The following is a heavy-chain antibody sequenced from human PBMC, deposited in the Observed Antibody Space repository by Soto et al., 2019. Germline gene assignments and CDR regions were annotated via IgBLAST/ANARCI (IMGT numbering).Heavy chain of an antibody. CDR3: AKKAGIISRYGLDV. V-gene: IGHV3-23*01. CDR2: ISGNATST. CDR1: GFTFSSFA. Sequence: HPGGSLRLSCAASGFTFSSFAMNWVRQAPGKGLEWVAVISGNATSTYYADSVKGRFTISRDNSKNTMYLQMNSLRAEDTAVYYCAKKAGIISRYGLDVWGQRTTVTVSS. J-gene: IGHJ6*02.